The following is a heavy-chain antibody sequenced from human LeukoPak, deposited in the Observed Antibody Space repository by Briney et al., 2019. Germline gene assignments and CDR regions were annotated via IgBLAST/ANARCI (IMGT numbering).Heavy chain of an antibody. D-gene: IGHD5-18*01. J-gene: IGHJ6*02. V-gene: IGHV3-33*01. Sequence: PGRSLRLSCAASGFTFSSYGMHWVRQAPGKGLEWVAVIWYDGSNKYYADSVKGRFTISRDNSKNTLYLQMNSLRAEDTAVYYCARKTYIQPYMDVWGQGTTVTVSS. CDR2: IWYDGSNK. CDR3: ARKTYIQPYMDV. CDR1: GFTFSSYG.